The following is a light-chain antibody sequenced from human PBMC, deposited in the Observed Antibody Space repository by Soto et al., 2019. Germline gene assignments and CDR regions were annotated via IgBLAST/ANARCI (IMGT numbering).Light chain of an antibody. CDR3: ATWDDSLIDWV. Sequence: QAVVTQPPSVSGTPGQRVTISCSGSSSNIGSNTVNWYQQFPGTAPKLLIYSNNQWPSGVPDRFSGSKSGTSASLAISGLQSEDEADYYSATWDDSLIDWVFGGGTKLTVL. CDR2: SNN. J-gene: IGLJ3*02. V-gene: IGLV1-44*01. CDR1: SSNIGSNT.